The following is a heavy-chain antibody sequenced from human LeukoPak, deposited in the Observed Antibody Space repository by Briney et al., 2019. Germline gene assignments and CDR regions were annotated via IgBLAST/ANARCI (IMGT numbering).Heavy chain of an antibody. CDR2: INHSGST. J-gene: IGHJ3*02. Sequence: SETLSLTCAVYGGSFSGYYWSWIRQPPGKGLEWIGEINHSGSTDYNPSLKSRVTISGDTSKHHFSLELRSVTAADTAVYYCAISGNYFSRDAFDIWGQGTMVTVSS. D-gene: IGHD1-26*01. CDR3: AISGNYFSRDAFDI. CDR1: GGSFSGYY. V-gene: IGHV4-34*01.